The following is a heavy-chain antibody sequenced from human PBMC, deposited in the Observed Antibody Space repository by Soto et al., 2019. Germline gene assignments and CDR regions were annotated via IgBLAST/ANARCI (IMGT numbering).Heavy chain of an antibody. D-gene: IGHD7-27*01. J-gene: IGHJ5*01. Sequence: SETLSLTWSVSGDSFTSYYYFWVWHPPRPGLDLVYIIYIDESTTTYSNPSFESRIAISVDTSNSLFSLNVTSATAADAAVYFCARGRECLTGRSLPNWFDSWGQGALLTVSS. V-gene: IGHV4-4*08. CDR1: GDSFTSYY. CDR3: ARGRECLTGRSLPNWFDS. CDR2: IDESTTT.